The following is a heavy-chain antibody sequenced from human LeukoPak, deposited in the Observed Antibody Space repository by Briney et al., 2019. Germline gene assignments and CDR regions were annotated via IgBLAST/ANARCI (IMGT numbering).Heavy chain of an antibody. V-gene: IGHV3-23*01. D-gene: IGHD3-22*01. Sequence: GGSLRLSCAASGFTFSSYAMSWVRQAPGKGLEWVSAISGSGGSTYYADSVKGRFTISRDNSKNTLYLQMNSLRAEDTAVYYCAKGAEEGVVITSVYYYYMDVWGKGTTVTISS. CDR2: ISGSGGST. CDR3: AKGAEEGVVITSVYYYYMDV. CDR1: GFTFSSYA. J-gene: IGHJ6*03.